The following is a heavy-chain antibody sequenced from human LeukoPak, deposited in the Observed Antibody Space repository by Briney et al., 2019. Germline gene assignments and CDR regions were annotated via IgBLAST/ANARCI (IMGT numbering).Heavy chain of an antibody. D-gene: IGHD6-13*01. CDR3: ASDRSSWNPGAPY. Sequence: SETLSLTCAVYGGSFSGYYWSWIRQPPGKGLEWIGEINHSGSTNYNPSLNSRVTISVDTSKNQFSLKLSSVTAADTAVYYCASDRSSWNPGAPYWGQGTLVTVSS. CDR2: INHSGST. V-gene: IGHV4-34*01. CDR1: GGSFSGYY. J-gene: IGHJ4*02.